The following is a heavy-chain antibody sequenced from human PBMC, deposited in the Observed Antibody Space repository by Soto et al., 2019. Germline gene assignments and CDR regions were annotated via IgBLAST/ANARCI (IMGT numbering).Heavy chain of an antibody. CDR2: IIPIFGTA. D-gene: IGHD2-15*01. J-gene: IGHJ5*02. Sequence: SVKVSCKASGGTFSSYAISWVRQAPGQGLEWMGGIIPIFGTANYAQKFQGRVTITADKSTSTAYMELSSLRSEDTAVYYCARDAEVVVVAATTLQWFDPWGQGTLVTVSS. V-gene: IGHV1-69*06. CDR3: ARDAEVVVVAATTLQWFDP. CDR1: GGTFSSYA.